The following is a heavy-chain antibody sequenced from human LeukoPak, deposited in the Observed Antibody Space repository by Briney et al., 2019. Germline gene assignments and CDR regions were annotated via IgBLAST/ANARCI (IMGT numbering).Heavy chain of an antibody. V-gene: IGHV1-69*13. D-gene: IGHD2-2*01. CDR2: IIPISGTA. Sequence: ASVKVSCKASGGTFRRFGMSWVRQAPGQGLEWMGGIIPISGTANYAQKFQGRVTITADESTSTAYMELSSLRFEDTAVYYCARVVTPRYCSSPSCYWKGWFDPWGQGTLVTVSS. CDR3: ARVVTPRYCSSPSCYWKGWFDP. CDR1: GGTFRRFG. J-gene: IGHJ5*02.